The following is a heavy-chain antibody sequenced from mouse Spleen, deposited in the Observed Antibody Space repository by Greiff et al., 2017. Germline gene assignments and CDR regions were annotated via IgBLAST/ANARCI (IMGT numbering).Heavy chain of an antibody. Sequence: EVKLVESGGGLVKLGGSLKLSCAASGFTFSSYYMSWVRQTPEKRLEWVATISSGGGSTYYPDSVKGRFTISRDNAKNTLYLQMSSLNSEDTAVYYCAREYNDSPYAMDYWGQGTSVTVSS. CDR2: ISSGGGST. J-gene: IGHJ4*01. CDR3: AREYNDSPYAMDY. V-gene: IGHV5-6-4*01. D-gene: IGHD6-1*01. CDR1: GFTFSSYY.